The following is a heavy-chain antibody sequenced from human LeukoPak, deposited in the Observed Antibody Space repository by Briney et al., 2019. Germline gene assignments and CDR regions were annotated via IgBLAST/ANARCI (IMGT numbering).Heavy chain of an antibody. V-gene: IGHV4-59*01. CDR1: GGSISSYY. Sequence: PSETLSLTRTVSGGSISSYYWSWIRRPPGKGLEWIGYIYYSGSTYYNPSLKSRVTLPVDTSKNQFSLKLSSVTTADTAVYYCARDGYIYGYGAFDIWGQGTMVTVSS. J-gene: IGHJ3*02. CDR3: ARDGYIYGYGAFDI. D-gene: IGHD5-18*01. CDR2: IYYSGST.